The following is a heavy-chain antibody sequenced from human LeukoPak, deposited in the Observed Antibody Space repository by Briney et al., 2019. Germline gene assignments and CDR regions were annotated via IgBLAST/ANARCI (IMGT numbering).Heavy chain of an antibody. CDR2: ISGSGYST. J-gene: IGHJ4*02. CDR3: VKASWVSSTDAVR. CDR1: GFTFNNYA. Sequence: TGGSLRLSCAASGFTFNNYAMSWVRQAPGKGLEWVSGISGSGYSTYYADSAKGRFTLSSDSSRNTVYFQLNNLRVEDTAIYYCVKASWVSSTDAVRWGQGTLVTVSS. V-gene: IGHV3-23*01. D-gene: IGHD3-16*01.